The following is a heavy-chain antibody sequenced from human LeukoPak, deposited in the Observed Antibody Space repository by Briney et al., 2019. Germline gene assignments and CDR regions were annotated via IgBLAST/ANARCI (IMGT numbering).Heavy chain of an antibody. V-gene: IGHV4-34*01. CDR1: GGSFSGYY. CDR2: INHSGST. D-gene: IGHD3-3*02. Sequence: SETLSLTCAVYGGSFSGYYWSWIRQPPGKGLEWIGEINHSGSTNYNPSLKSRVTISVDTSKNQFSLKLSSVTAADTAVYYCASAQFWIGYSTFDYWGQGTLVTVSS. J-gene: IGHJ4*02. CDR3: ASAQFWIGYSTFDY.